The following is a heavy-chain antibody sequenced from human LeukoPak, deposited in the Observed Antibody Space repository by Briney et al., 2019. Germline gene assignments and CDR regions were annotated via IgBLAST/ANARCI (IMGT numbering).Heavy chain of an antibody. CDR1: GFTFSDYS. D-gene: IGHD3-22*01. J-gene: IGHJ4*02. V-gene: IGHV3-48*01. CDR2: ISSSTSTI. CDR3: ARDRAGGAYHYDSSGYYY. Sequence: GGSLRLSCAASGFTFSDYSMNWVRQAPGKGLEWVSYISSSTSTIYYADCVRGRFTISRDNAKNSLYLQMNSLRAEDTAVYYCARDRAGGAYHYDSSGYYYWGQGTLVTVSS.